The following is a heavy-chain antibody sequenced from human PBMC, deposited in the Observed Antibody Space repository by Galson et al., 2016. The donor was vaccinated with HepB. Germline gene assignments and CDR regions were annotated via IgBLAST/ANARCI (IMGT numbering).Heavy chain of an antibody. V-gene: IGHV3-7*04. Sequence: SLRLSCAASGLTFSRFWMTWVLQAPGKGLEWVANINQDGSEKHYLDSVRGRFTISRDNAKNSLYLQMNSLRAEDTAVYFCARAYQYTLDYWGQGTLVTVSS. CDR3: ARAYQYTLDY. CDR2: INQDGSEK. CDR1: GLTFSRFW. J-gene: IGHJ4*02. D-gene: IGHD1-1*01.